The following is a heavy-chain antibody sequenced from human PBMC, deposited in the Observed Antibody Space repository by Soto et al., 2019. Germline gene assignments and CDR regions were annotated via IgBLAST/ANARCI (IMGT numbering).Heavy chain of an antibody. CDR3: AKDGDFSNTFDH. V-gene: IGHV3-23*01. D-gene: IGHD4-4*01. CDR1: DFTFSTYG. J-gene: IGHJ4*02. CDR2: ISGSGDST. Sequence: PGGSLRLSCAASDFTFSTYGMNWVRQAPGKGLEWVSGISGSGDSTYYADSVKGRFTISRDSSKNTLYLQMNSLRAEDTAVYYRAKDGDFSNTFDHWGQGTLVTVSS.